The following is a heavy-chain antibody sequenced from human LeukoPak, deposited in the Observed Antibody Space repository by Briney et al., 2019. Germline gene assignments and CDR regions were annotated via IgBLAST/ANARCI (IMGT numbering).Heavy chain of an antibody. Sequence: ASVKVSCKASGYTFTSYGISWVRQAPGQGLEWMGWISAYNGNTNYAQKLQGRVTMTTDTSTSTAYMELRSLRSDDTAVYYCARDWEAVPASYYGMDVWGQGTTVTVSS. J-gene: IGHJ6*02. CDR2: ISAYNGNT. D-gene: IGHD2-2*01. CDR1: GYTFTSYG. V-gene: IGHV1-18*01. CDR3: ARDWEAVPASYYGMDV.